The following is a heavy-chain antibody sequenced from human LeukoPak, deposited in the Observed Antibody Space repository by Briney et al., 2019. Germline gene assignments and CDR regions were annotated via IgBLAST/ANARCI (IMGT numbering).Heavy chain of an antibody. CDR1: GCSISSSSYY. J-gene: IGHJ3*02. CDR3: ARQASLLQDAFDI. D-gene: IGHD2-15*01. CDR2: IYYSGST. V-gene: IGHV4-39*01. Sequence: SETLSLTCTVSGCSISSSSYYWGWLPQPPGKGREWFGSIYYSGSTYYNPSLKSRVTISVDTSKNQFSLKLSSVTAADTAVYYCARQASLLQDAFDIWGQGTMVTVSS.